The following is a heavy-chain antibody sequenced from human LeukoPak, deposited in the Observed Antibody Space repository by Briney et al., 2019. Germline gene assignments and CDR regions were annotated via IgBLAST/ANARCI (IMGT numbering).Heavy chain of an antibody. Sequence: GGSLRLSCAASGFTVSSNYMSWVRQAPGKGLEWVSVIYSGGSTYYADSVKGRFTISRDNSKNTLYLQMNSLRAEDTAVYYCASGSGSYRTPYYYMDVGGTGTTVTVSS. V-gene: IGHV3-53*01. CDR3: ASGSGSYRTPYYYMDV. J-gene: IGHJ6*03. D-gene: IGHD3-10*01. CDR1: GFTVSSNY. CDR2: IYSGGST.